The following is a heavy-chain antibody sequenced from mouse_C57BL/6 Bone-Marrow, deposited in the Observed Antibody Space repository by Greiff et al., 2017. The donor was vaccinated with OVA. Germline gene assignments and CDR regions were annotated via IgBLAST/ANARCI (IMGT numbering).Heavy chain of an antibody. CDR1: GYTFTSYW. CDR2: IDPNSGGT. D-gene: IGHD1-1*01. Sequence: VQLQQPGAELVKPGASVKLSCKASGYTFTSYWMHWVKQRPGRGLDWIGRIDPNSGGTKYNEKFKSKATLTVDKPSSTAYMQLSSLTSEDSAVYYCARERVYYYGSSVDYWGQGTTLTVSS. CDR3: ARERVYYYGSSVDY. J-gene: IGHJ2*01. V-gene: IGHV1-72*01.